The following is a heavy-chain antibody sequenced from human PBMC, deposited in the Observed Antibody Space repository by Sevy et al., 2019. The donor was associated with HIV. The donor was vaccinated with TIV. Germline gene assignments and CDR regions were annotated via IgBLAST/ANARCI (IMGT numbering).Heavy chain of an antibody. J-gene: IGHJ3*02. V-gene: IGHV3-21*01. CDR3: ARYTMIDDAFDI. CDR1: GFTFSSYS. CDR2: ISSSSSYI. D-gene: IGHD3-22*01. Sequence: GGSLRVSCAASGFTFSSYSMNWVRQAPGKGLEWVSSISSSSSYIYYADSVKGRFTISRDNAKNSLYLQMNSLRAEDTAVYYCARYTMIDDAFDIWGQGTMVTVSS.